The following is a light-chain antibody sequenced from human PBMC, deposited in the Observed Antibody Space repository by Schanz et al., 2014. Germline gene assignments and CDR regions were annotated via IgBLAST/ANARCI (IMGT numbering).Light chain of an antibody. Sequence: EIVLTQSPATLSLSPGERATLSCRASQSVASHLAWYQQKPGQAPRLLIYDVSNRATGIPARFSGRGSGTDFTLTISSLEPEDFAVYYCQQRSIWPLTFGGGTKVEI. CDR3: QQRSIWPLT. CDR2: DVS. V-gene: IGKV3-11*01. J-gene: IGKJ4*01. CDR1: QSVASH.